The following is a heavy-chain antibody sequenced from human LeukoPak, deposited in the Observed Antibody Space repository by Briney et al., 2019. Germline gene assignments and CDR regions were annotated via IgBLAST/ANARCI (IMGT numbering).Heavy chain of an antibody. Sequence: ASVRVSCKASGYTFTSYGISWVRQAPGQWLEWMGWISAYNGNTNYAQKLQGRVTMTTDTSTSTAYMELRSLRSDDTAVYYCARVDSSGWYLDYWGQGTLVTVSS. CDR1: GYTFTSYG. J-gene: IGHJ4*02. CDR2: ISAYNGNT. V-gene: IGHV1-18*01. CDR3: ARVDSSGWYLDY. D-gene: IGHD6-19*01.